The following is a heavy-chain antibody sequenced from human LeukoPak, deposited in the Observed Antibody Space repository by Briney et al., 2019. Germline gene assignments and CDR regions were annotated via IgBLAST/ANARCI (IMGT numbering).Heavy chain of an antibody. CDR2: INPSGGST. CDR1: GYIFTSYY. D-gene: IGHD2-2*01. V-gene: IGHV1-46*01. J-gene: IGHJ5*02. Sequence: ASVKVSCKASGYIFTSYYMHWVRQAPGQGLEWMGIINPSGGSTSYAQKFQGRVTMTRDTSTSTVYMELSSLRSEDTAVYYCARGLGGYCSSTSCRLNWFDPWGQGTLVTVSS. CDR3: ARGLGGYCSSTSCRLNWFDP.